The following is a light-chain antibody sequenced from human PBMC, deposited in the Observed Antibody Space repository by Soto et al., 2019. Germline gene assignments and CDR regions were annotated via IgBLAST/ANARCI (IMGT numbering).Light chain of an antibody. Sequence: DIVMTQSPATLSMSPGERATLSCRASLTVSNNLAWYQQKPGQAPRLLIYYASTRATGIPDRFSGSGSVKDFTFTISTVQSEHVAVYYCQQYNNWPPGATFGQGTRVDIK. CDR3: QQYNNWPPGAT. V-gene: IGKV3-15*01. CDR2: YAS. CDR1: LTVSNN. J-gene: IGKJ3*01.